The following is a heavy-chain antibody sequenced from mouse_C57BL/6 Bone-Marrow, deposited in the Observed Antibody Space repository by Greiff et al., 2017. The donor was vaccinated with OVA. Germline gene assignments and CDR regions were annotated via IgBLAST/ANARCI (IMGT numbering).Heavy chain of an antibody. CDR3: ARGDQAWFAY. V-gene: IGHV2-2*01. D-gene: IGHD3-3*01. J-gene: IGHJ3*01. Sequence: VQLQQSGPGLVQPSQSLSITCTVSGFSLTSYGVHWVRQSPGKGLEWLGVIWSGGSTDYNAAFISRLSISKDNSKSQVFFKMNSLQADDTAIYYCARGDQAWFAYWGQGTLVTVSA. CDR1: GFSLTSYG. CDR2: IWSGGST.